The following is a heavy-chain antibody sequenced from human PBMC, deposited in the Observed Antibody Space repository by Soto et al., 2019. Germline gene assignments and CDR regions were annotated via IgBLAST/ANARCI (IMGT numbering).Heavy chain of an antibody. CDR1: GFTFSSYW. V-gene: IGHV3-74*01. Sequence: EVQLVESGGGLVQPGESLRLSCAASGFTFSSYWMHWVRQAPGKGLMWVSRISSDGSSTSYAGSVKGRFTISRDNAKNTLYLQMNSLRAEDTAVYYCVRTSLVVAAATREDYWGQGTLVTVSS. D-gene: IGHD2-15*01. CDR2: ISSDGSST. CDR3: VRTSLVVAAATREDY. J-gene: IGHJ4*02.